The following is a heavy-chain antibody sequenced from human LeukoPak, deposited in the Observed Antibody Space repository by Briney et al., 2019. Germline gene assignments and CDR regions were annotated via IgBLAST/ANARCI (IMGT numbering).Heavy chain of an antibody. V-gene: IGHV4-59*12. J-gene: IGHJ4*02. D-gene: IGHD4-23*01. Sequence: SETLSLTCTVSDDSITMYYWTWIRQPPGKGLEWIGSIYYSGSTYYNPSLKSRVTISVDTSKNQFSLKLSSVTAADTAVYYCAREGMVGGRFDYWGQGTLVTVSS. CDR1: DDSITMYY. CDR2: IYYSGST. CDR3: AREGMVGGRFDY.